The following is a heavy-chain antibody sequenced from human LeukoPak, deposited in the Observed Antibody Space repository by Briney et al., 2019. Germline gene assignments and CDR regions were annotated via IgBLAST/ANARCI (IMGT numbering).Heavy chain of an antibody. CDR2: INSDGSST. J-gene: IGHJ4*02. V-gene: IGHV3-74*01. CDR1: GFTFSSYW. D-gene: IGHD6-19*01. Sequence: GGSLRLSCAASGFTFSSYWMHWVRQAPGKGLVWVSRINSDGSSTSYADSVKGRFTISRDNAKNTLYLQMNSLRAEATAVYYCASQGGDSGLYQMEDYWGQGTLVTVSS. CDR3: ASQGGDSGLYQMEDY.